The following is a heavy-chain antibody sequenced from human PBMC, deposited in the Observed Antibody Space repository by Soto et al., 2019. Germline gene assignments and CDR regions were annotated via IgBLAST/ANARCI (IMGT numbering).Heavy chain of an antibody. Sequence: GGALRLSCGGSGFTFSSYAIHWGRQAPGKGLEWVAVISYDGSNKYYADSVKGRFTISRDNSKNTLYLQMNSLRAEDTAVYYCARSHHQYYYDSSGHFDDWGQGTLVTVSS. CDR3: ARSHHQYYYDSSGHFDD. V-gene: IGHV3-30-3*01. CDR1: GFTFSSYA. J-gene: IGHJ4*02. CDR2: ISYDGSNK. D-gene: IGHD3-22*01.